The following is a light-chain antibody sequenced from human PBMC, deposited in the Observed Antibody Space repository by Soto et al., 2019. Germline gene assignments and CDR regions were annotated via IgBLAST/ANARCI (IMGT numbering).Light chain of an antibody. V-gene: IGKV1-39*01. CDR1: QSISSY. Sequence: DIQMTQSPSSLSASVGDRVTITCRASQSISSYLNWYQQKPGKAPKLLIYAASSLQSGVPSRFSGSGSGTAFTLTISSLQPEDFAPYYCQQSYSTPMYTFGQGNKLEIK. CDR2: AAS. J-gene: IGKJ2*01. CDR3: QQSYSTPMYT.